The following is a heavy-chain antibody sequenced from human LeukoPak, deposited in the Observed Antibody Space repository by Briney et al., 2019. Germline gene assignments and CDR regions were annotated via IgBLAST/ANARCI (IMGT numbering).Heavy chain of an antibody. CDR3: ARLARYSVDY. J-gene: IGHJ4*01. CDR1: GGSFSGYY. D-gene: IGHD3-9*01. Sequence: SETLSLTCAVYGGSFSGYYWSWIRQPPGKGLEWIGEINHSGSTNYNPSLKSRVTISVGTSKNQFSLKLSSVTAADTAVYYCARLARYSVDYWGQGTLVTVSS. CDR2: INHSGST. V-gene: IGHV4-34*01.